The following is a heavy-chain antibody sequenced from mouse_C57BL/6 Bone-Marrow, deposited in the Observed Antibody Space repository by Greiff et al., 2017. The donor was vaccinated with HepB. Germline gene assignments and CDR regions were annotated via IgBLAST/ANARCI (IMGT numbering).Heavy chain of an antibody. CDR1: GFTFSDYG. J-gene: IGHJ2*01. V-gene: IGHV5-17*01. D-gene: IGHD1-1*01. CDR2: ISSGSSTI. Sequence: EVKLVESGGGLVKPGGSLKLSCAASGFTFSDYGMHWVRQAPEKGLGWVAYISSGSSTIYYADTVKGRFTISRDNTKNTLFLQMTSLRSEDTAMYYCARPHGSSPYYFDYWGQGTTLTVSS. CDR3: ARPHGSSPYYFDY.